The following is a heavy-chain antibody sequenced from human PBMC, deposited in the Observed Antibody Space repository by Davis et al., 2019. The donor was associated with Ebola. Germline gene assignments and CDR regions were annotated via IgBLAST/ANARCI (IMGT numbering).Heavy chain of an antibody. V-gene: IGHV3-30-3*01. Sequence: GESLKISCAASGFTFSSYAMHWVRPAPGKGLEWVAVISYDGSNKYYADSVKGRFTISSYNSKNTLYLQMNRLRAEDTAVYYCAREVGDCSSTSCYRTRWDSWGQGTLVTVSS. CDR1: GFTFSSYA. J-gene: IGHJ4*02. CDR3: AREVGDCSSTSCYRTRWDS. CDR2: ISYDGSNK. D-gene: IGHD2-2*02.